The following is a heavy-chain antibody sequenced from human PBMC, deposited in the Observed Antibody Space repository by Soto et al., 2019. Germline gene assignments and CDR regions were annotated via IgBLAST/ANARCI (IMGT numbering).Heavy chain of an antibody. D-gene: IGHD6-6*01. V-gene: IGHV1-46*01. CDR3: ARDYFSSSGPYYYYGMDV. Sequence: GASVKVSCKASGYTFTSYYMHWVRQAPGQGLEWMGIINPSGGSTSYAQKFQGRVTMTRDTSTSTVYMELSRLRSDDTAVYYCARDYFSSSGPYYYYGMDVWGQGTTVTVSS. J-gene: IGHJ6*02. CDR1: GYTFTSYY. CDR2: INPSGGST.